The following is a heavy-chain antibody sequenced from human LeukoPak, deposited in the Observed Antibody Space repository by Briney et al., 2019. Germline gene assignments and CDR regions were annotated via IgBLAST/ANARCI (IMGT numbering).Heavy chain of an antibody. CDR2: INSDGSST. D-gene: IGHD4-23*01. J-gene: IGHJ4*02. CDR3: ASFYGGNDYFDY. Sequence: GGSLRLSCAASGSTFSSYWMHWVRQAPGKGLVWVSRINSDGSSTSYADSVKGRFTISRDNAKNTLYLQMNSLRAEDTAVYYCASFYGGNDYFDYWGQGTLVTVSS. CDR1: GSTFSSYW. V-gene: IGHV3-74*01.